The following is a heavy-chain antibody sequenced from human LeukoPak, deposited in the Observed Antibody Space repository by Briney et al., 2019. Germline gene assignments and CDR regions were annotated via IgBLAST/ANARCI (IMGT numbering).Heavy chain of an antibody. CDR3: ARDKLLRYFDWLDY. CDR2: IRYDGSNK. D-gene: IGHD3-9*01. CDR1: GFTFSSYG. V-gene: IGHV3-30*02. J-gene: IGHJ4*02. Sequence: PGGSLRLSCAASGFTFSSYGMHWVRQAPGKGLEGVAFIRYDGSNKYYADSVKGRFTISRDNSKNTLYLQMNSLRAEDTAVYYCARDKLLRYFDWLDYWGQGTLVTVSS.